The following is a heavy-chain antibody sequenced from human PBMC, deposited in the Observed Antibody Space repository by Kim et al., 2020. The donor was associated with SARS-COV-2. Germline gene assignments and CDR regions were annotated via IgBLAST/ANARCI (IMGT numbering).Heavy chain of an antibody. CDR3: ARDPDGHGAFDI. V-gene: IGHV3-53*01. Sequence: YYNASGKGRFTISRDFSKNTLYLEMNNLRAEDAGVYYCARDPDGHGAFDIWGQGTMVTVSP. J-gene: IGHJ3*02.